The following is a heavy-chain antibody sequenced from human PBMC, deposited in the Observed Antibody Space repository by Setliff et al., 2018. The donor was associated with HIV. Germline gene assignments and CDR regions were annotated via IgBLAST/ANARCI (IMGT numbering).Heavy chain of an antibody. J-gene: IGHJ6*03. D-gene: IGHD3-3*01. CDR1: RFTLSSYW. CDR3: ARVGIKGGSDFWSGYRRPYYMDV. CDR2: IKQDGSEK. V-gene: IGHV3-7*01. Sequence: GGSLRLSCAASRFTLSSYWMSWVRQAPGKGLEWVANIKQDGSEKHYVDSVKGRFTISRDNAKNSLYLQMNSLRVEDTAVHYCARVGIKGGSDFWSGYRRPYYMDVWGKGTTVTVSS.